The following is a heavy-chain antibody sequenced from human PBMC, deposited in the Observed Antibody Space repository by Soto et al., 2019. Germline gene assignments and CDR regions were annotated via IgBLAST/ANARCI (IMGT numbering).Heavy chain of an antibody. D-gene: IGHD3-16*01. CDR2: IRSGGDT. J-gene: IGHJ6*02. Sequence: EEQLVETGGGLSQPGGSLRLSCAASGFSVSINYMSWVRQAPGKGLEWVSLIRSGGDTDYADSVRGRFTNSRDTSKNTVFLQMNSLRAEDTAIYYCARPAPYYAMDVWGQGSTVIVSS. CDR1: GFSVSINY. CDR3: ARPAPYYAMDV. V-gene: IGHV3-53*02.